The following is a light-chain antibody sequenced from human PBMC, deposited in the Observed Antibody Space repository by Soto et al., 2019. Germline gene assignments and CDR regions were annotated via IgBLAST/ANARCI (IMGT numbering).Light chain of an antibody. V-gene: IGKV3-15*01. CDR2: GAS. CDR3: QQYNNWPRT. Sequence: EIVMTQSPATLSVSPGERATLSCRASQSVSSYLAWYQQKPGQAPRLLIYGASTRATGIPARFSGGGSGTEFTLTISSLQSEDFAVYYCQQYNNWPRTFGQGNKVEI. J-gene: IGKJ1*01. CDR1: QSVSSY.